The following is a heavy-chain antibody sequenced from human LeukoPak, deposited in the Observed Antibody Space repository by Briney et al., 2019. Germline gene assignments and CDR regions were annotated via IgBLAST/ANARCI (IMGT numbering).Heavy chain of an antibody. CDR3: ARPVQPYYYGSGRYPFDP. CDR2: MYYSGST. Sequence: SETLSLTCIVSAYSISSGYYWGWIRQPPGKGLEWIGYMYYSGSTNYNPSLKSRVTISVDMSKNQFSLKLSSVTAADTAVYYCARPVQPYYYGSGRYPFDPWGQGTLVTVSS. CDR1: AYSISSGYY. J-gene: IGHJ5*02. D-gene: IGHD3-10*01. V-gene: IGHV4-61*05.